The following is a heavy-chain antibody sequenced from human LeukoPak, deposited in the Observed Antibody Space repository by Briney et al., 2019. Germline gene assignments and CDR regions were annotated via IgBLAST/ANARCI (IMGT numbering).Heavy chain of an antibody. V-gene: IGHV3-43*01. CDR1: GFNFDRYT. J-gene: IGHJ4*02. Sequence: GGSLRLSCATSGFNFDRYTIHWVRQAPGKGLEWVSLAGWAGGTTFYSDSVRGRFTISRDSGRKSVYLQMNSLTTDDTAFYFCARELDTMFFDYWGQGALVTVSS. CDR2: AGWAGGTT. CDR3: ARELDTMFFDY. D-gene: IGHD3-10*02.